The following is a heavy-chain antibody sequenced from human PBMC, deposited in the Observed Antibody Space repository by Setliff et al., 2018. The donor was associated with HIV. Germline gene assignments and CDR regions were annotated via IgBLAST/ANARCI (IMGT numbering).Heavy chain of an antibody. D-gene: IGHD4-17*01. CDR1: GPSINIHY. CDR3: AKGAGFYGDYTFDH. CDR2: IYSTGST. Sequence: SETLSLTCTASGPSINIHYWSWIRQSPGEGFEWIGYIYSTGSTNYNPSLQGRVTISMVASRNQFSLKVRSVTAADTAVYYCAKGAGFYGDYTFDHWGQGRQVTVSS. J-gene: IGHJ4*02. V-gene: IGHV4-59*11.